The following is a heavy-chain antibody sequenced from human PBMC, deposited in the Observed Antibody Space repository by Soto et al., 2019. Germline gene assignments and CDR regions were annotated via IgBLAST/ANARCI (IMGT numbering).Heavy chain of an antibody. J-gene: IGHJ6*03. CDR3: ARDSSSVGYYYMDV. Sequence: SETLSLTCTVSGGSISSYYWSWIRQPPGKGLEWIGYIYYSGSTNYNPSLKSRVTISVDTSKNQFSLKLSSVTAADTAVYYCARDSSSVGYYYMDVWGKGTTVTVSS. CDR1: GGSISSYY. V-gene: IGHV4-59*01. CDR2: IYYSGST. D-gene: IGHD3-10*01.